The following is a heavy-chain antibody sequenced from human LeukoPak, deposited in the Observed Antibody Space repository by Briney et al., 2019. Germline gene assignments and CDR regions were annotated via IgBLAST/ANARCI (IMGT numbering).Heavy chain of an antibody. V-gene: IGHV1-69*04. D-gene: IGHD6-6*01. CDR1: GGTFSSYA. J-gene: IGHJ5*02. Sequence: ASVKVSCKASGGTFSSYAISWVRQAPGQGLEWMGRIIPILGIANYAQKFQGRVTITADEPTSTAYMELSNLTSADTAVYYCALNIAARPGYFDPWGQGTLVTVSS. CDR2: IIPILGIA. CDR3: ALNIAARPGYFDP.